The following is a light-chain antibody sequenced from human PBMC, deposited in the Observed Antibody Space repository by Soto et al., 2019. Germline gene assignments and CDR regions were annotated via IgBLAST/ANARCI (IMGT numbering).Light chain of an antibody. CDR3: CSYANSNTLL. CDR1: SSDVGSYDL. Sequence: QSALTQPASVSGSPGQSITISCTGTSSDVGSYDLVSWYQQHPGTAPKLIIYEVTKRPSGVSNRFSGSKSGNTASLTISGLQAEDDSDYYCCSYANSNTLLFGGGTTLTVL. V-gene: IGLV2-23*02. J-gene: IGLJ2*01. CDR2: EVT.